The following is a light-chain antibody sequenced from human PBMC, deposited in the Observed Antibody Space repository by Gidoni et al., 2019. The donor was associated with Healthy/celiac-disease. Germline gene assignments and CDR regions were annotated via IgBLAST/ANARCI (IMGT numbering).Light chain of an antibody. J-gene: IGKJ4*01. Sequence: EIVLTQSPATLSLSPGERATLSCRAIQSVSSYLAWYQQNPGHDPRLLIYYASNSATGIPARFSGSGSWTDFTLTIISLEPEDFAVYYCQLGLTFGGGTKVEIK. CDR2: YAS. CDR3: QLGLT. CDR1: QSVSSY. V-gene: IGKV3-11*01.